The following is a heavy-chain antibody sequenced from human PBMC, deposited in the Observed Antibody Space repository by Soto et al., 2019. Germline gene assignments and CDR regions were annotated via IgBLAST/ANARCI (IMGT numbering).Heavy chain of an antibody. Sequence: ASVKVSCKASGYTFTSYAMHWVRQAPGQRLEWMGWINAGNGNTKYSQKFQGRVTISVDTSKNQFALKLSSVTAAETAVYYCARHGITGSYYDAFDIWGQGTMVTVSS. J-gene: IGHJ3*02. CDR1: GYTFTSYA. CDR3: ARHGITGSYYDAFDI. CDR2: INAGNGNT. V-gene: IGHV1-3*01. D-gene: IGHD1-26*01.